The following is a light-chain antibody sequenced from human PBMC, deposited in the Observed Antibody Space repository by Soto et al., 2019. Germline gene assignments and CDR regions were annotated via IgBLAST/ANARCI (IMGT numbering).Light chain of an antibody. Sequence: QSVLTQPPSVSGAPGQRVTISCTGSSSNIGADHDVHWYQQLPGTAPKLLISRNSNRPSGVPDRFSGSKSGTSASLAITGLQAEDEADYYCQSYDSRLSGFYVFGSGTKLTVL. CDR2: RNS. CDR1: SSNIGADHD. V-gene: IGLV1-40*01. J-gene: IGLJ1*01. CDR3: QSYDSRLSGFYV.